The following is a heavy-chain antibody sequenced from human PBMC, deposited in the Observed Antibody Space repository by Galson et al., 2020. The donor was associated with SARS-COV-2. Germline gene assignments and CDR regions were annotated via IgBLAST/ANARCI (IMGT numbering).Heavy chain of an antibody. D-gene: IGHD5-12*01. V-gene: IGHV1-69*04. J-gene: IGHJ5*02. Sequence: KISCKASGGTFSSYAVSWVRQAPGQGLEWMGRIIPIPGITNYAQKFQGRVTIIADKSTSTNYMELSSLTSEDTAVYYCATKTDPYDRPGMYNWFDPWGQGTLVTVSS. CDR2: IIPIPGIT. CDR1: GGTFSSYA. CDR3: ATKTDPYDRPGMYNWFDP.